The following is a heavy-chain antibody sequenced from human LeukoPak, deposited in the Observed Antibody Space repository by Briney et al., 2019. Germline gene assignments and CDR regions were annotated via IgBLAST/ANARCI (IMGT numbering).Heavy chain of an antibody. CDR3: ARDRAWNYFDY. J-gene: IGHJ4*02. D-gene: IGHD3-3*01. CDR2: ISNDGSRK. Sequence: GGSLRLSCAPSGFTFSRHGMHWVRQAPGKGLEWVAIISNDGSRKYYAHSVEGRSTISRDNSKNTLYLQMDSLRAEGTAVYYCARDRAWNYFDYWGQGTLVTVSS. V-gene: IGHV3-30*03. CDR1: GFTFSRHG.